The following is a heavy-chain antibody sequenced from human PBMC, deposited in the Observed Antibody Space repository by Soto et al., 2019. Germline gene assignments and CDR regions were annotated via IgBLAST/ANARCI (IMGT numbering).Heavy chain of an antibody. CDR2: IIPIFGTA. CDR1: GGTFSSYA. V-gene: IGHV1-69*13. CDR3: ARVNWNYDLGYYYGMDV. J-gene: IGHJ6*02. Sequence: GASVKVSCKASGGTFSSYAISWVRQAPGQGLEWMGGIIPIFGTANYAQKFQGRVTITADESTSTAYMELSSLRSEDTAVYYCARVNWNYDLGYYYGMDVWGQGTTVTVS. D-gene: IGHD1-7*01.